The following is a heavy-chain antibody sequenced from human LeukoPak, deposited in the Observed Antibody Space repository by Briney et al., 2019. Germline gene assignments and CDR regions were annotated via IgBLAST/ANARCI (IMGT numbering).Heavy chain of an antibody. CDR2: IYYSGST. Sequence: SETLSLTCSVSGGSIRSYYWSWIRQPPGKGLEWIGSIYYSGSTNYNPSLKSRVTISVDTSKNQFSLKLSSVTAADTAVYYCARGHGYPDYWGQGTLVTVSS. CDR1: GGSIRSYY. V-gene: IGHV4-59*01. J-gene: IGHJ4*02. D-gene: IGHD5-24*01. CDR3: ARGHGYPDY.